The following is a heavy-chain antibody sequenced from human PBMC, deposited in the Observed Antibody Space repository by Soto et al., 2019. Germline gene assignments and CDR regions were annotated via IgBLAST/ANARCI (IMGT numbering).Heavy chain of an antibody. D-gene: IGHD1-1*01. CDR2: IIPIFGTA. CDR1: GGTFSSYA. CDR3: ATGSFTSTGGRIGYHYNAMDV. Sequence: SVKVSCKVSGGTFSSYAISWVRQAPGQGLEWMGGIIPIFGTANYAQKFQGRVTITADESTTTAYMELSSLTSEDTAVYYCATGSFTSTGGRIGYHYNAMDVWGQGTTVTVSS. V-gene: IGHV1-69*13. J-gene: IGHJ6*02.